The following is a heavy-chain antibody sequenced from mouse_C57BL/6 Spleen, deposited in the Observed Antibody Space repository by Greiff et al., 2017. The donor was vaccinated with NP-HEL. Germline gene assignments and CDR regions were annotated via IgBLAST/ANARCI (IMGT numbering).Heavy chain of an antibody. J-gene: IGHJ2*01. Sequence: EVQLQQSGPELVKPGASVKISCKASGYSFTGYYMNWVKQSPEKSLEWIGEINPSTGGTTYNQKFKAKATLTVDKSSSTAYMQLKSLTSEDSAVYYCARKGLRRLDFDYWGQGTTLTVSS. CDR3: ARKGLRRLDFDY. V-gene: IGHV1-42*01. CDR1: GYSFTGYY. D-gene: IGHD2-4*01. CDR2: INPSTGGT.